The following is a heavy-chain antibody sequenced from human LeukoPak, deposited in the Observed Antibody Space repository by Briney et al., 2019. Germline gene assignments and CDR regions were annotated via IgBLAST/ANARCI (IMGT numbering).Heavy chain of an antibody. Sequence: ASVKVSCKASGYTFTSYGISWVRQAPGQGLEWMGWISAYNGNTNYAQKLQGRVTMTTDTSTSTAYMELRSLRSDDTAVYYCARDSDIVVVVAAPGYWGQGTLVTVSS. CDR2: ISAYNGNT. J-gene: IGHJ4*02. CDR1: GYTFTSYG. D-gene: IGHD2-15*01. V-gene: IGHV1-18*01. CDR3: ARDSDIVVVVAAPGY.